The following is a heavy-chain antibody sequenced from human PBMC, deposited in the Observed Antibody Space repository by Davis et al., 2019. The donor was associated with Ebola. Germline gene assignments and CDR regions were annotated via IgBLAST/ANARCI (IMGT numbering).Heavy chain of an antibody. J-gene: IGHJ6*04. CDR1: GYTFTYRY. CDR3: ARDRSAAGRIYYYYYYGMDV. Sequence: ASVKVSCKASGYTFTYRYLHWVRQAPGQRLEWMGWINAGNGNTKYSQKFQGRVTITRDTSASTAYMELSSLRSEDTAVYYCARDRSAAGRIYYYYYYGMDVWGKGTTATVSS. D-gene: IGHD6-13*01. CDR2: INAGNGNT. V-gene: IGHV1-3*01.